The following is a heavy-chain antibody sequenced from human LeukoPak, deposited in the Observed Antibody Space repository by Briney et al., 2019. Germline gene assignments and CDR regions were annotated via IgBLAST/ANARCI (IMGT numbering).Heavy chain of an antibody. D-gene: IGHD3-22*01. CDR1: GGSIRSYY. CDR2: IYYSGST. CDR3: ARDTYYYNSDTSWSDVFDI. Sequence: PSETLSLTCTVSGGSIRSYYWSWIRQPPGKGLEWIAYIYYSGSTNYNPSLKSRVTISVDTSKNQFSLKLSSVTAADTAVYYCARDTYYYNSDTSWSDVFDIWGQGTMVTVSS. J-gene: IGHJ3*02. V-gene: IGHV4-59*01.